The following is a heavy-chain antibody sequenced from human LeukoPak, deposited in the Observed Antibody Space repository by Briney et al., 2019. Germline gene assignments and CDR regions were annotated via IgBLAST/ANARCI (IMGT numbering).Heavy chain of an antibody. CDR3: TTDGVGVEGATYDN. Sequence: PGGSLRLSCAASGFTFINAWMAWVGQAPGKGLEWVGRIKAKAHGGTIEYAAPVKGRFTISRDDSKNTLYLQMNSLKTEDTAVYYCTTDGVGVEGATYDNWGQGTLVSVSS. J-gene: IGHJ4*02. CDR2: IKAKAHGGTI. D-gene: IGHD1-26*01. CDR1: GFTFINAW. V-gene: IGHV3-15*01.